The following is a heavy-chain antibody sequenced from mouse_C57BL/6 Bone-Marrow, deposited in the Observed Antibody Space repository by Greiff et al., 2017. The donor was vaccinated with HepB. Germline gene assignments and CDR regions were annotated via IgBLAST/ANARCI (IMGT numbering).Heavy chain of an antibody. D-gene: IGHD2-5*01. CDR2: ISSGGSYT. CDR1: GFTFSSYG. V-gene: IGHV5-6*01. CDR3: ACRVNGAWFAY. Sequence: EVQGVESGGDLVKPGGSLKLSCAASGFTFSSYGMSWVRQTPDKRLEWVATISSGGSYTDYPDSVKGRCTISRDNDKNTLYLQLSRLKSEDTAMYDCACRVNGAWFAYWGQGTLVTVSA. J-gene: IGHJ3*01.